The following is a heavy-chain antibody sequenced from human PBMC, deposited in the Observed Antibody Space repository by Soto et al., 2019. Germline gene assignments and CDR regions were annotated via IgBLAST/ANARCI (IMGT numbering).Heavy chain of an antibody. V-gene: IGHV1-69*01. CDR1: GGTFSSYS. D-gene: IGHD1-26*01. J-gene: IGHJ4*02. CDR3: ARDGGRHSGGIDY. Sequence: QVQLVQSGAEVKKPGSSVKVSCKASGGTFSSYSINWVRQAPGQGLEWMGEIIPIFGTANYAQKFQGRVTITAGESTSTAYMELSSLRSADTAVYYCARDGGRHSGGIDYWGQGTLVNVSS. CDR2: IIPIFGTA.